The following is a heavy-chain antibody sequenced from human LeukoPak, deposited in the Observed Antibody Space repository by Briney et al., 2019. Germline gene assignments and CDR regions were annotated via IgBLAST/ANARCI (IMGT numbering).Heavy chain of an antibody. V-gene: IGHV4-59*12. J-gene: IGHJ4*02. CDR1: GGSFSSYY. D-gene: IGHD3-22*01. Sequence: KPSETLSLTCAVYGGSFSSYYWSWIRQPPGKGLEWIGYIYYSGSTNYNPSLKSRVTISVDTSKNQFSLKLSSVTAADTAVYYCARRRGAYFYDTSDYYHSYYFDYWGQGTLVTVSS. CDR3: ARRRGAYFYDTSDYYHSYYFDY. CDR2: IYYSGST.